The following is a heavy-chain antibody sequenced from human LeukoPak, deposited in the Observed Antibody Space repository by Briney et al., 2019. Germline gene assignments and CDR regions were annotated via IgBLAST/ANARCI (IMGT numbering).Heavy chain of an antibody. J-gene: IGHJ3*02. V-gene: IGHV5-51*01. D-gene: IGHD6-13*01. CDR3: ARHGSRSNAFDI. CDR1: GYSFTSYW. CDR2: IFPGDSDT. Sequence: GESLKISCKGSGYSFTSYWIGWVRQLPGKGLEWMEIIFPGDSDTRYSPSFQDQVTISADKSISTAYLQWSSLKASDTAMYYCARHGSRSNAFDIWGQGTMVTVSS.